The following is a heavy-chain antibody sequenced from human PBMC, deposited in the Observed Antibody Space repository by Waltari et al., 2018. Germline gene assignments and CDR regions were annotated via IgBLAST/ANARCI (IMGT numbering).Heavy chain of an antibody. CDR2: INSDGSST. J-gene: IGHJ6*02. D-gene: IGHD6-13*01. CDR3: ARVATKTYSSPVPGRPYYYGMDV. CDR1: GFTFSRYW. V-gene: IGHV3-74*01. Sequence: EEQLVESGGGLVQPGESLRLSCAASGFTFSRYWMDWVRQAPGKGLVWGSRINSDGSSTIYAESVKGRFTISRDNAKNTLYVQMNRLRAEDTAVYYCARVATKTYSSPVPGRPYYYGMDVWGQGTTVTVSS.